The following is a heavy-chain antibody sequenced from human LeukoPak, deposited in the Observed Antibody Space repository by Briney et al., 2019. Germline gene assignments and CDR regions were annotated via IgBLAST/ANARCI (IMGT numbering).Heavy chain of an antibody. D-gene: IGHD3-9*01. CDR2: IIPIYGTT. V-gene: IGHV1-69*05. J-gene: IGHJ6*03. CDR1: GGTFGNYA. Sequence: ASVKVSCKASGGTFGNYAISWVRQAPGHGLEWVGGIIPIYGTTNYAQKFQGRVTITTDESTSSAYMELSSLRSEDTAVYYCARGQRPTDVTIFLTPYYYHMDVWGNGTTVTVS. CDR3: ARGQRPTDVTIFLTPYYYHMDV.